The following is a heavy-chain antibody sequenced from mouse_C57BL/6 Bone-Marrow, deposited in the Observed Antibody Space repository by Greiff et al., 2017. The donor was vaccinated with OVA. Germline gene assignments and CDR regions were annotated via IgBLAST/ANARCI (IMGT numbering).Heavy chain of an antibody. V-gene: IGHV14-4*01. J-gene: IGHJ3*01. CDR1: GFNIKDDY. CDR3: TLLSLRGFAY. D-gene: IGHD1-2*01. Sequence: VQLQQPGAELVRPGASVKLSCTASGFNIKDDYMHWVKQRPEQGLEWLGWIDPETGDPDYASKFQGKATITADTSSNTAYLQLSSLTSEDTAVYYCTLLSLRGFAYWGQGTLVTVSA. CDR2: IDPETGDP.